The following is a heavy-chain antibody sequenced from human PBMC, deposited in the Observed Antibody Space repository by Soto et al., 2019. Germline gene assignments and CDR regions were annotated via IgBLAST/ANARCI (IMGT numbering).Heavy chain of an antibody. J-gene: IGHJ6*02. V-gene: IGHV3-15*07. D-gene: IGHD3-10*01. CDR3: TAGSHYYYYYGMDV. Sequence: EVQLVESGGGLVKPGGSLRLSCAASGFTFSNAWMNWVRQAPGNGLEWVGRIKSKTDGGTTDYAAPVKGRFTISRDDSKNTLYLQMNSLKTEDTAVYYCTAGSHYYYYYGMDVWGQGTTVTVSS. CDR1: GFTFSNAW. CDR2: IKSKTDGGTT.